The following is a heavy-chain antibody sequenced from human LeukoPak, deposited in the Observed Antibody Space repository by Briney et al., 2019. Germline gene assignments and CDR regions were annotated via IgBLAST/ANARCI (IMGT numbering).Heavy chain of an antibody. J-gene: IGHJ4*02. CDR2: ISSTSSYI. CDR1: GFILSSYT. V-gene: IGHV3-21*04. Sequence: GGSLRLSCAASGFILSSYTINWVRQAPGKGLEWLSSISSTSSYIYYADSVKGRFTVSRDNAKDSLYLQMNSLRAEDTAVYYCTTLRTSGWYQDSWGQGTLVTVSS. D-gene: IGHD6-19*01. CDR3: TTLRTSGWYQDS.